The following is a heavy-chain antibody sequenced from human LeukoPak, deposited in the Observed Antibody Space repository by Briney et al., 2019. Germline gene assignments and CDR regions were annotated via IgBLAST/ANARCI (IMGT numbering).Heavy chain of an antibody. CDR2: IYTSGST. Sequence: SETLSLTCTVSGGSISSGSYYWSWIRQPAGKGLEWIGRIYTSGSTNYNPSLKSRVTISVDTSKNQFSLKLSSVTAADTAVYYCASEMKLYGSSGNRWYWGQGTLVTVSS. CDR3: ASEMKLYGSSGNRWY. CDR1: GGSISSGSYY. V-gene: IGHV4-61*02. J-gene: IGHJ4*02. D-gene: IGHD3-22*01.